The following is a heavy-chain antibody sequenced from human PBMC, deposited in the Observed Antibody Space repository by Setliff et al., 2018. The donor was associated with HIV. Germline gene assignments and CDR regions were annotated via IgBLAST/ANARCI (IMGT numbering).Heavy chain of an antibody. CDR1: GYIFRNHY. CDR2: INPSGGST. Sequence: ASVKVSCKASGYIFRNHYIHWVRQAPGQGLEWMGIINPSGGSTSYAQKFQGRVTMTRDTSTSTVYMELRSLRSEDTAVYYCARGGYHGFGSYGDYWGQGTLVTVSS. CDR3: ARGGYHGFGSYGDY. D-gene: IGHD3-10*01. V-gene: IGHV1-46*01. J-gene: IGHJ4*02.